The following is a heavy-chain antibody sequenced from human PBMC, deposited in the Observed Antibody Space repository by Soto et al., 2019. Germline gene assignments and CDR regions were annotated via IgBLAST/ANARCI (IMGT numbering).Heavy chain of an antibody. CDR3: TGRTTGNDY. J-gene: IGHJ4*02. Sequence: GGSLRLSCAASGFTFSGSAMHWVRQASGKGLEWVGRIRSKANSYATAYAASVKGRFTIPRDDSKNTAYLQMNSLKTEDTAVYYCTGRTTGNDYWGQGTLVTVSS. V-gene: IGHV3-73*01. CDR2: IRSKANSYAT. CDR1: GFTFSGSA. D-gene: IGHD4-17*01.